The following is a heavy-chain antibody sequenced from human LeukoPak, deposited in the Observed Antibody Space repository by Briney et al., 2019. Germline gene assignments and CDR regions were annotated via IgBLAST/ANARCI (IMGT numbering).Heavy chain of an antibody. D-gene: IGHD6-13*01. J-gene: IGHJ4*02. Sequence: SETLSLTCTVSGGSISSGGYYWSWIRQHPGKGLEWIGYIYYSGSTYYNPSLKSRVTISVDTSKNQFSLKLSSVTAADTAVYYCARGTDWLTQQLVRPYFDYWGQGTLVTVSS. V-gene: IGHV4-31*03. CDR3: ARGTDWLTQQLVRPYFDY. CDR2: IYYSGST. CDR1: GGSISSGGYY.